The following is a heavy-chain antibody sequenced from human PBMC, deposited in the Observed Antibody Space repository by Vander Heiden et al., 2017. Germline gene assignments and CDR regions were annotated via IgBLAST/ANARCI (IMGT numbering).Heavy chain of an antibody. CDR3: ARDYYGSGNQLDY. Sequence: QVPLVESGEGVVQPGRSLRLSCAASGFTFSSYAMHWVRQAPGKGLEWVAVISYDGSNKYYADSVKGRFTISRDNPKNTLYLQMNSLRAEDTAVYYCARDYYGSGNQLDYWGQGTLVTVSS. J-gene: IGHJ4*02. CDR2: ISYDGSNK. CDR1: GFTFSSYA. V-gene: IGHV3-30*04. D-gene: IGHD3-10*01.